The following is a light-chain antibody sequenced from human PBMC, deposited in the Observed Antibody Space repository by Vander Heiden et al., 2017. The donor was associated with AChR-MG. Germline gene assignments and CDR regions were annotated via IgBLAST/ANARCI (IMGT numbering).Light chain of an antibody. V-gene: IGKV2-28*01. CDR1: QSLLHSNGYNY. CDR3: KQGLQTPHT. J-gene: IGKJ4*01. CDR2: LGS. Sequence: DIVMTQSPLSLPVTPGEPAPISCRSSQSLLHSNGYNYLDWYLQKPGQSPQLLIYLGSNRASGVPDRFSGSGSGTDFTLKSSRVEAEDVGVYYCKQGLQTPHTFGGGTKVEIK.